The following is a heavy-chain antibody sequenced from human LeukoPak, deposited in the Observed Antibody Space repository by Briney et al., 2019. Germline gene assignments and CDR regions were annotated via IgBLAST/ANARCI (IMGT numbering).Heavy chain of an antibody. CDR3: ARLGWYDSSSWYFGRREKFPNWFDP. CDR2: IYYSGST. CDR1: GGSISSSSSY. V-gene: IGHV4-39*01. Sequence: PSETLSLTCTVSGGSISSSSSYWGWIRQPPGRGLEWIGSIYYSGSTYYNPSLKSRVTISVDTSKNQFSLKLSSVTAADTAVYYCARLGWYDSSSWYFGRREKFPNWFDPWGQGTLVTVSS. D-gene: IGHD6-13*01. J-gene: IGHJ5*02.